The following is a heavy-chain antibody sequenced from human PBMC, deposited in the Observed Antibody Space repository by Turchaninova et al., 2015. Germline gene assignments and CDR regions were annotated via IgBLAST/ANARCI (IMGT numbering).Heavy chain of an antibody. CDR1: AVTGSHNA. CDR3: VKSVPRGVVTPNWFDP. CDR2: ISDDGMQI. V-gene: IGHV3-30*18. Sequence: QVRLVESGGGVVRHGTSRRLFSVVCAVTGSHNARQWVRQAPGKGLERVSSISDDGMQIYYGESMQGRFTISRDVSENTGYLQLTSLRAEDTALYYCVKSVPRGVVTPNWFDPWGQGTRVTVSS. D-gene: IGHD2-21*02. J-gene: IGHJ5*02.